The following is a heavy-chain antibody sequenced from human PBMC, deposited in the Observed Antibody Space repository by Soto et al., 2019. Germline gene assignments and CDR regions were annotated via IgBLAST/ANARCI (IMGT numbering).Heavy chain of an antibody. J-gene: IGHJ4*02. CDR1: GLTFSSYA. Sequence: PGGSLRLSCASSGLTFSSYAMSWVRQAPGKGLEWVSAISGSGGSTYYADSVKGRFTISRDNSKNTLYLQMNSLRAEDTAVYYCAKDQRKVSYYDFWSGYFGYWGQGTLVTVSS. CDR3: AKDQRKVSYYDFWSGYFGY. CDR2: ISGSGGST. D-gene: IGHD3-3*01. V-gene: IGHV3-23*01.